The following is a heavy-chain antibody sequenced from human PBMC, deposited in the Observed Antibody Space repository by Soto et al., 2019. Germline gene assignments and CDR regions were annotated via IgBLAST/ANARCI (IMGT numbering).Heavy chain of an antibody. CDR1: GGSISSYY. J-gene: IGHJ6*03. CDR2: IYYSGST. V-gene: IGHV4-59*08. CDR3: ARLQSYYYYMDV. Sequence: SETLSLTCTVSGGSISSYYWSWIRQPPGKGLEWIGHIYYSGSTNYNPSLKSRVTISVDTSKNQFSLKLSSVTAADTAVYYCARLQSYYYYMDVWGKGTTVTVSS.